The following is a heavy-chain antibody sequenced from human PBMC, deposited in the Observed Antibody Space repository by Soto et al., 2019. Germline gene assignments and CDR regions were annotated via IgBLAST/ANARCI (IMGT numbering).Heavy chain of an antibody. CDR1: GYTFSSYG. D-gene: IGHD2-8*01. Sequence: ASVKVSCKASGYTFSSYGINWVRQAPGQGPEWMGWISAYNGNTRHLQKVQDRLTMTTDTSTYSAQMELRSLTSDDTAVYYCARGPPSREMLAAFVGECWGQGTPVIVSS. J-gene: IGHJ4*02. CDR3: ARGPPSREMLAAFVGEC. CDR2: ISAYNGNT. V-gene: IGHV1-18*04.